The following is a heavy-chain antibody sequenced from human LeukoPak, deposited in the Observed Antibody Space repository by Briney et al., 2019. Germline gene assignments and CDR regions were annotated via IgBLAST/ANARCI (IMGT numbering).Heavy chain of an antibody. Sequence: ASVKVSCKASGYTFTGYYMHWVRQAPGQGLEWMGWINPNNGGTNYAQKFQGRVTMTRDTSISTAYMELSRLKSDDTAVYYCARDLGYYDILTGYLRGYFDYWGQGTLVTVSS. CDR2: INPNNGGT. V-gene: IGHV1-2*02. CDR3: ARDLGYYDILTGYLRGYFDY. CDR1: GYTFTGYY. D-gene: IGHD3-9*01. J-gene: IGHJ4*02.